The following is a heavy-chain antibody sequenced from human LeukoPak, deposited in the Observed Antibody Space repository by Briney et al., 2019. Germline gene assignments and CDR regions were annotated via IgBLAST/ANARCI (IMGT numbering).Heavy chain of an antibody. J-gene: IGHJ6*02. CDR1: GFTFTSSA. Sequence: SVKVSCKASGFTFTSSAMQWVRQARGQRREWIGWIFVGSGKTNYAQKFQERVTITRDMSTSTAYMELSSLRSEDTAVYYCAAGGLEWELTLARSDYYGMDVWRQGTTVTVSS. CDR2: IFVGSGKT. D-gene: IGHD1-26*01. CDR3: AAGGLEWELTLARSDYYGMDV. V-gene: IGHV1-58*02.